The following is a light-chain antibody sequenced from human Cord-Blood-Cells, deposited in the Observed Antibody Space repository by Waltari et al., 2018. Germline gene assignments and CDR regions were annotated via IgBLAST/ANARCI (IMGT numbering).Light chain of an antibody. CDR2: AAP. CDR3: QQSYSTPLT. CDR1: QSISSY. Sequence: DIQMTQSPSSLSASVGDRVIITCRASQSISSYLNWYQQKPGKAPKLLIYAAPSLQSGVPSRFSGSGSGTDFTLTISSLQPEDFATYYCQQSYSTPLTFGGGTKVEIK. J-gene: IGKJ4*01. V-gene: IGKV1-39*01.